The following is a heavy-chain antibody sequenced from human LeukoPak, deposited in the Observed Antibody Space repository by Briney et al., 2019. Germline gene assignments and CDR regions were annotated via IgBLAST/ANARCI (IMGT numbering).Heavy chain of an antibody. D-gene: IGHD3-10*01. CDR1: GYTLTELS. V-gene: IGHV1-24*01. Sequence: ASVNLSCKVSGYTLTELSMHWVRQAPGKGLEWMGGFDPEDGETIYAQKFQGRVTMTEDTSTDTAYMELSSLRSEDTAVYYCATLGFGELTVRAFDIWGQGTMVTVSS. CDR2: FDPEDGET. J-gene: IGHJ3*02. CDR3: ATLGFGELTVRAFDI.